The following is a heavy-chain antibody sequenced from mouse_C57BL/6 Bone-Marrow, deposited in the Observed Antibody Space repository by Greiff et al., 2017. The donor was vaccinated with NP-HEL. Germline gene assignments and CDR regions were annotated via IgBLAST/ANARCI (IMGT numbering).Heavy chain of an antibody. CDR1: GYTFTSYD. Sequence: QVQLKQSGPELVKPGASVKLSCKASGYTFTSYDINWVKQRPGQGLEWIGWIYPRDGSTKYNEKFKGKATLTVDTSSSTAYVELHSLTSEDSAVYFCARLSYYYYGRAWFAYWGQGTLVTVSA. J-gene: IGHJ3*01. CDR3: ARLSYYYYGRAWFAY. V-gene: IGHV1-85*01. CDR2: IYPRDGST. D-gene: IGHD1-1*01.